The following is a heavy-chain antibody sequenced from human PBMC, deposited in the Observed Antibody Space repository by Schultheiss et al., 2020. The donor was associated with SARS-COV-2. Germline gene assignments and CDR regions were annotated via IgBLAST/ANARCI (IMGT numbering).Heavy chain of an antibody. CDR1: GFIFSSYG. J-gene: IGHJ4*02. CDR3: ARHFGMEGLAHNDY. V-gene: IGHV5-51*01. D-gene: IGHD3-16*01. CDR2: IYPADSDT. Sequence: GGSLRLSCAASGFIFSSYGMHWVRQAPGKGLEWMGIIYPADSDTRYSPSFQGQVTISADKSISTAYLQWSSLKASDTAMYYCARHFGMEGLAHNDYWGQGTLVTVSS.